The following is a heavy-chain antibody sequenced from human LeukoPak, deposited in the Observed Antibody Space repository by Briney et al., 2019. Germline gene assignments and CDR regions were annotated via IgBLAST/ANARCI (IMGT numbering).Heavy chain of an antibody. Sequence: PSETLSLTCTVSVGSISSYYWSWIRQPPGKGLEWVGYIYYSGSTNYNPSLKSRVTISVDTSKNQFSLKLSSVTAADTAVYYCARDFFSSGWGDDAFDIWGQGTMVTVSS. J-gene: IGHJ3*02. CDR3: ARDFFSSGWGDDAFDI. CDR1: VGSISSYY. D-gene: IGHD6-19*01. V-gene: IGHV4-59*01. CDR2: IYYSGST.